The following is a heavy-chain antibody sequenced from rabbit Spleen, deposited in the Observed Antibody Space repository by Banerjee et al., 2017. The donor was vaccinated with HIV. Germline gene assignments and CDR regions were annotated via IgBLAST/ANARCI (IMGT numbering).Heavy chain of an antibody. Sequence: QSLEESGGGLVKPEGSLTLTCTASGFSFNIDYFPCWVRQAPGKGLEWIACIYTGISTNTYYANWAKGRFTISKPSSTTVTLQMTSLTAADTATYFCARDTGTSFSSYGMDLWAQGPSSPS. CDR3: ARDTGTSFSSYGMDL. D-gene: IGHD8-1*01. V-gene: IGHV1S40*01. J-gene: IGHJ6*01. CDR2: IYTGISTNT. CDR1: GFSFNIDYF.